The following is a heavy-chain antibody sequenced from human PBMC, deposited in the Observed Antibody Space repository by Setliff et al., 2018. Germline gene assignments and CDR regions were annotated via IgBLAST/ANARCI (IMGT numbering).Heavy chain of an antibody. CDR2: INHSGST. Sequence: PGGSLRLSCAASGFTFSNYYMNWIRQPPGKGLEWIGEINHSGSTNYDPSLKSRVTISVDTSKNQFSLKLSSVTAADTAVYYCARGGQQLYYFDYWGQGTLVTVSS. J-gene: IGHJ4*02. D-gene: IGHD6-13*01. CDR3: ARGGQQLYYFDY. V-gene: IGHV4-34*01. CDR1: GFTFSNYY.